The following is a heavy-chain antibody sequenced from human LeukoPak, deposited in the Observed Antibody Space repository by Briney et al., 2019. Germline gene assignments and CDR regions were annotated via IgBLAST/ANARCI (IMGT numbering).Heavy chain of an antibody. J-gene: IGHJ4*02. CDR3: ARRFDY. Sequence: GGSLRLSCATSGFTFSSYWMSWVRQAPGKGLEWVAYINQDGSEKNYADSVKGRFTVSRDNAKNSLYLQMNSLRAEDTALYYCARRFDYWGQGTLVTVSS. CDR2: INQDGSEK. V-gene: IGHV3-7*01. CDR1: GFTFSSYW.